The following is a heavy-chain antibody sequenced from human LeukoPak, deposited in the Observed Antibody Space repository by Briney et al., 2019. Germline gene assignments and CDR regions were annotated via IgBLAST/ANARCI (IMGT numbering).Heavy chain of an antibody. CDR2: ISSASTYI. J-gene: IGHJ4*02. V-gene: IGHV3-21*01. D-gene: IGHD3-22*01. CDR1: GFTFSSYS. CDR3: AKDLGEYYYDSSGTQNDY. Sequence: GGSLRLSCAASGFTFSSYSMNWVRQAPGKGLGWVSSISSASTYIYYADSVKGRFTISRDNSKNTLYLQMNSLRAEDTAVYYCAKDLGEYYYDSSGTQNDYWGQGTLVTVSS.